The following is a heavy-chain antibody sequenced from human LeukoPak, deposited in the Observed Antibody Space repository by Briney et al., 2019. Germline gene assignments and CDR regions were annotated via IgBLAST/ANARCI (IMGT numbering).Heavy chain of an antibody. Sequence: HSGGSLRLSCAASGFTFSSYAMSWVRQAPGKGLEWVSGISGSGGSTYYADSVKGRFTISRDNSKNTLYLQMNSLRAEDTAVYYCAKMPVSYSSSWTNFDYWGQGTLVTVSS. CDR2: ISGSGGST. CDR3: AKMPVSYSSSWTNFDY. V-gene: IGHV3-23*01. J-gene: IGHJ4*02. D-gene: IGHD6-13*01. CDR1: GFTFSSYA.